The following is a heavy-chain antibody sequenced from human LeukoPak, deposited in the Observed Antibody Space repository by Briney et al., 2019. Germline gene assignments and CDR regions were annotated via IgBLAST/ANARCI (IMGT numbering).Heavy chain of an antibody. CDR3: AKEGYSSSWNADFDY. Sequence: GGSLRLSCAASRFTFSNYAMSWVRQAPGKGLEWVSAISGSGGITYYADSVKGRFTISRDNSKNTLYLRINRRRAEDTAVYYCAKEGYSSSWNADFDYWGQGTLVIVSS. D-gene: IGHD6-13*01. V-gene: IGHV3-23*01. CDR1: RFTFSNYA. CDR2: ISGSGGIT. J-gene: IGHJ4*02.